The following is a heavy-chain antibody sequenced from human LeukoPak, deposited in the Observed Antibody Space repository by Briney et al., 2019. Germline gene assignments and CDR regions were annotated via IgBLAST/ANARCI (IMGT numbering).Heavy chain of an antibody. CDR3: ARSGRWEEATDAVDY. CDR2: TSAYNGNT. Sequence: GASVKLSCKASGYTFTSYGITRMRQAPGQGLEWMGWTSAYNGNTNYPQKRQGRVTMTTDTSTSTAYMELRSLRSDDTAVYYCARSGRWEEATDAVDYWGQGTLVTVSS. D-gene: IGHD4-23*01. V-gene: IGHV1-18*01. CDR1: GYTFTSYG. J-gene: IGHJ4*02.